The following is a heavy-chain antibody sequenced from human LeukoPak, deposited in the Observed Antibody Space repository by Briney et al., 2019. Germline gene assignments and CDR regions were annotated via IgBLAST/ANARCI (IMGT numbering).Heavy chain of an antibody. D-gene: IGHD6-13*01. CDR2: ISSSSSYI. J-gene: IGHJ3*02. CDR1: GFTFSSYS. V-gene: IGHV3-21*01. Sequence: GGSLRLSCAASGFTFSSYSMNWVRQAPGKGLEWASSISSSSSYIYYADSVKGRFTISRDNAKNSLYLQMNSLRAEDTAVYYCAREGAAAGTEAFDIWGQGTMVTVSS. CDR3: AREGAAAGTEAFDI.